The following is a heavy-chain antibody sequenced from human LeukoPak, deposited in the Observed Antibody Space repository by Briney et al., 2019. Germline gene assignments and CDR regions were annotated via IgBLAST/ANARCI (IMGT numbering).Heavy chain of an antibody. D-gene: IGHD4-23*01. J-gene: IGHJ4*02. V-gene: IGHV3-23*01. CDR3: ANLLRWEPY. CDR2: ISDSGAGT. Sequence: GGILRLSCAASGFTFSSYGMSWVRQAPGKGLEWVSGISDSGAGTYYADSVKGRFTISRDNSKKTLYLQMNSLRAEDTAVYYCANLLRWEPYWGQGTLVTVSS. CDR1: GFTFSSYG.